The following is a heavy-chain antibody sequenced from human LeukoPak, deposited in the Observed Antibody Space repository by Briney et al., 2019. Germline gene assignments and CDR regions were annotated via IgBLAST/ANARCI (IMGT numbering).Heavy chain of an antibody. V-gene: IGHV3-30*03. J-gene: IGHJ4*02. CDR2: ISYDGSNK. CDR3: ARDEVSGGWYNH. Sequence: GGSLRLSCAASGFTFSSYGMHWVRQAPGKGLEWVAVISYDGSNKYYADSVKGRFTISRDNSKNTLYLQMNSLRAEDTAVYYCARDEVSGGWYNHWGQGTLVTVSS. D-gene: IGHD6-19*01. CDR1: GFTFSSYG.